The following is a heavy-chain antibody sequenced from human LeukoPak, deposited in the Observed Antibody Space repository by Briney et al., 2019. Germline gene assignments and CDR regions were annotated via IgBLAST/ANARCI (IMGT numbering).Heavy chain of an antibody. D-gene: IGHD6-19*01. CDR3: ARTPYSSGWYAAFDI. V-gene: IGHV5-51*01. CDR1: GYSFTSYW. J-gene: IGHJ3*02. CDR2: IYPGDSDT. Sequence: GESLKISCKGSGYSFTSYWIGWVRKMPGKGLEWMGIIYPGDSDTRYSPSFQGQVTISADKSISTAYLQWSSLKASDTAMYYCARTPYSSGWYAAFDIWGQGTMVTVSS.